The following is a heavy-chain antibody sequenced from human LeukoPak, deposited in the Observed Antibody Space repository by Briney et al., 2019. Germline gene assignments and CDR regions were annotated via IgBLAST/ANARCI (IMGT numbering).Heavy chain of an antibody. J-gene: IGHJ4*02. CDR3: ARDHDIFGTWDC. CDR2: IYYSGST. D-gene: IGHD3-9*01. V-gene: IGHV4-39*07. CDR1: GGSISSSSYY. Sequence: SETLSLTCTVSGGSISSSSYYWGWIRQPPGKGLEWIGSIYYSGSTYYNPSLKSRVTISVDTSKNQFSLKLSSVTAADTAVYYCARDHDIFGTWDCWGQGTLVTVSS.